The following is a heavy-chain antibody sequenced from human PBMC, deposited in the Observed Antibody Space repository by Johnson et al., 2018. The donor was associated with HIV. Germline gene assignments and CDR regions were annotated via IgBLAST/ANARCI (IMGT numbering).Heavy chain of an antibody. J-gene: IGHJ3*02. CDR1: GFTFSNSW. CDR3: ARDSGAPGNDAFDI. V-gene: IGHV3-30*03. Sequence: QVQLVESGGGLVKPGGSLRLSCAASGFTFSNSWMSWVRQAPGKGLEWVAVIAYDGSNKYYADSLKGRFTISRDNSKNTLYLQMNSLRPEDTALYFCARDSGAPGNDAFDIWGQGTMVTISS. D-gene: IGHD1-26*01. CDR2: IAYDGSNK.